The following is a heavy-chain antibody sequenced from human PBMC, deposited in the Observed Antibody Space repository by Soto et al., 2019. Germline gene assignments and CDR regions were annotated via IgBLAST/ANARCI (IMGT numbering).Heavy chain of an antibody. CDR2: INHSGSA. CDR3: ARVSDY. J-gene: IGHJ4*02. CDR1: GGSFIDYS. V-gene: IGHV4-34*01. Sequence: QVLLQQWGAGRLKPSETLSLTCAVYGGSFIDYSWGWIRQCPGTGLEWIGEINHSGSANNNPSLKSRLAISVDTSKTQFSLKLYSVTVPDAAVYYCARVSDYWSQGTLVTVSS.